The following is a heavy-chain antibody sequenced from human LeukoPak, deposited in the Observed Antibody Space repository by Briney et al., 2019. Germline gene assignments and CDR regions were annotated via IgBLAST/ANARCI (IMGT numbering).Heavy chain of an antibody. D-gene: IGHD5-18*01. V-gene: IGHV4-31*03. CDR1: GGSISSGGYY. CDR2: IYYSGST. CDR3: ARGYGYYFES. J-gene: IGHJ4*02. Sequence: SETLSLTCTVSGGSISSGGYYWSWIRQHPGKGLEWIGYIYYSGSTYYNPSLTSRVTISVDTSKNQFSLKLSSVTTADTAVYYCARGYGYYFESWGQGTLVTVSS.